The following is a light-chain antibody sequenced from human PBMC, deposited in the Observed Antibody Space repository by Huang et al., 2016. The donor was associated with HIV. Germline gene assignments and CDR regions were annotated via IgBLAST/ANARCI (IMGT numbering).Light chain of an antibody. V-gene: IGKV1-6*01. CDR3: LQDHNYPRT. Sequence: AIQMTQSPSSLSASVGDRVTITCRASQGITDDLAWYQQKPGKAPKLLISGASTLRSGVPSRVSGSGSGTDFTRTISSLQPEDYATYYCLQDHNYPRTFGQGTKVEI. CDR1: QGITDD. CDR2: GAS. J-gene: IGKJ1*01.